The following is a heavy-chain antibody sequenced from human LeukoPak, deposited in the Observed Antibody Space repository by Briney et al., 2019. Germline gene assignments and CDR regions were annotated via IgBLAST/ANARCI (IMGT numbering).Heavy chain of an antibody. V-gene: IGHV4-38-2*02. D-gene: IGHD2/OR15-2a*01. CDR2: IFHSGSI. CDR3: ATVATSFSARFEQ. Sequence: PSETLALTCTVSGDSIRRGSYWGWIRQPPGKGLEWIATIFHSGSIYTNPSLKSRVTLSIDTSKNQVSLSLSSVTAADTAFHYCATVATSFSARFEQWGQGTLVAVSS. CDR1: GDSIRRGSY. J-gene: IGHJ1*01.